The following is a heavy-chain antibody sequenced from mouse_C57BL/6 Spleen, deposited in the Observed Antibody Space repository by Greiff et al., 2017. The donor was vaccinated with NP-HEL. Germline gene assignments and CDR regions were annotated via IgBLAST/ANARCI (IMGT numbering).Heavy chain of an antibody. D-gene: IGHD1-1*01. Sequence: DVKLVESGGDLVKPGGSLKLSCAASGFTFSSYGMSWVRQTPDKRLEWVATISSGGSYTYYPDSVKGRFTISRDNAKNTLYLQMSSLKSEDTAMYYCARDYGSSKYFDVWGTGTTVTVSS. J-gene: IGHJ1*03. V-gene: IGHV5-6*02. CDR2: ISSGGSYT. CDR1: GFTFSSYG. CDR3: ARDYGSSKYFDV.